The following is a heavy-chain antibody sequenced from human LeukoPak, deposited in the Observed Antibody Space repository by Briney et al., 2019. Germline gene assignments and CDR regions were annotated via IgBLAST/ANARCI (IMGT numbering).Heavy chain of an antibody. D-gene: IGHD6-13*01. Sequence: ASVKVSCKASGYTFTSYDINWVRQAPGQGLEWMGIINPSGGSTSYAQKFQGRVTMTRDTSTSTVYMELSSLRSEDTAVYYCARDRGSSCDYWGQGTLVTVSS. V-gene: IGHV1-46*01. J-gene: IGHJ4*02. CDR1: GYTFTSYD. CDR2: INPSGGST. CDR3: ARDRGSSCDY.